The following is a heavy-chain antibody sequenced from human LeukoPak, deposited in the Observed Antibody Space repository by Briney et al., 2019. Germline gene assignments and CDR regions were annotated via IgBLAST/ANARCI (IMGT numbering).Heavy chain of an antibody. D-gene: IGHD3-10*01. CDR1: GGSIGNYY. V-gene: IGHV4-59*01. Sequence: SETLSLTCSVSGGSIGNYYWGWIRQPPGKGLEWIAYIHNTGTTNYSPSLKSRVTISLDTSRNQFSLKLSSVTAADSAVYYCARMEGSGISHIGGQGTVVTVSS. J-gene: IGHJ3*01. CDR2: IHNTGTT. CDR3: ARMEGSGISHI.